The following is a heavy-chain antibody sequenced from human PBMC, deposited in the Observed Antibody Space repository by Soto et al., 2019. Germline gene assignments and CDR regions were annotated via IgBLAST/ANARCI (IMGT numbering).Heavy chain of an antibody. CDR2: IYHSGST. Sequence: SETLSLTCTVSGGSISSSSYYWGWIRQPPGKGLEWIASIYHSGSTYYNPSLKSRVTLSIDMTNNHVSLILNSVTAADTAVYYCARVGPWVPYYYDSSPYTFENWFDPWGQGTLVTVSS. CDR1: GGSISSSSYY. D-gene: IGHD3-22*01. CDR3: ARVGPWVPYYYDSSPYTFENWFDP. V-gene: IGHV4-39*02. J-gene: IGHJ5*02.